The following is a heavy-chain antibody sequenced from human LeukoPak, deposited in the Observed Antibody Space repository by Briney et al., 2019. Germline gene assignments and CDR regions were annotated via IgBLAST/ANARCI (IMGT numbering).Heavy chain of an antibody. Sequence: PSETLSLTCAVHGGSFSGYYWSWIRQPPGKGLEWMGKINHSGSTNYSPSLRSRVTISVDTSKNQFSLKLSSVTAADTAVYYCARVFSGRVSVTTVTTRGYFDLWGRGTLVTVSS. J-gene: IGHJ2*01. V-gene: IGHV4-34*01. CDR2: INHSGST. D-gene: IGHD4-17*01. CDR1: GGSFSGYY. CDR3: ARVFSGRVSVTTVTTRGYFDL.